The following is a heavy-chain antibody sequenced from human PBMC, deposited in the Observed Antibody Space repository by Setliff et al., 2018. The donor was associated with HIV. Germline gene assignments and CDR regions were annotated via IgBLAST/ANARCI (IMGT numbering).Heavy chain of an antibody. D-gene: IGHD6-19*01. CDR2: ISAYNGNT. J-gene: IGHJ4*02. CDR1: GYTFTSYD. CDR3: ARGSCSGCYLSDY. V-gene: IGHV1-18*01. Sequence: ASVKVSCKASGYTFTSYDISWVRQAPGQGLEWMGWISAYNGNTNYSEKFQGRVTITRDTSANTAYMELSSLRSEDTAVYYCARGSCSGCYLSDYWGLGTLVTVSS.